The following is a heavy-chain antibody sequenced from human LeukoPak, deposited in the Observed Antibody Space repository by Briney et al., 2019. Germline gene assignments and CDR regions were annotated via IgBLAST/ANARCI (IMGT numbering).Heavy chain of an antibody. D-gene: IGHD6-19*01. CDR3: ARDSGPRFDY. CDR1: GGSISSYY. Sequence: PSETLSLTCAVSGGSISSYYWSWIRQPPGKGLEWIGYIYYSGSTNYNPSLKSRVTISVDTSKNQFSLKVSSVTAADTAVYYCARDSGPRFDYWGQGTLVTVSS. V-gene: IGHV4-59*01. CDR2: IYYSGST. J-gene: IGHJ4*02.